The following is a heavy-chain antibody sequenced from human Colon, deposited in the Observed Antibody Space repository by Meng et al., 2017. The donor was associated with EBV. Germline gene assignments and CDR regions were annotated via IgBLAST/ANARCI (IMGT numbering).Heavy chain of an antibody. J-gene: IGHJ4*02. Sequence: EFGLRLGTAWGSLRLSCAASGFTFSSYAMSWVRQAPGKGLEWVSAISGSGGSTYYADSVKGRFTISRDNSKNTLYLQMNSLRAEDTAVYYCAKTSVAAWGYWGQGTLVTVSS. D-gene: IGHD6-19*01. V-gene: IGHV3-23*01. CDR1: GFTFSSYA. CDR2: ISGSGGST. CDR3: AKTSVAAWGY.